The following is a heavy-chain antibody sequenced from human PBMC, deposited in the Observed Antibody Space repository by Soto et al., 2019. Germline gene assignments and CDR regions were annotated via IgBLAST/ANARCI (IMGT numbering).Heavy chain of an antibody. CDR3: ASLGAYDFWSGFAFDI. V-gene: IGHV2-5*02. CDR2: IYWDDDK. CDR1: GFSLSTSGVG. Sequence: SGPTLVKPTQTLTLTCTFSGFSLSTSGVGVGWIRQPPGKALEWLALIYWDDDKRYSPSLKSRLTITKDTSKNQVVLTRTNMDPVDTATYYCASLGAYDFWSGFAFDIWGQGTMVTVSS. D-gene: IGHD3-3*01. J-gene: IGHJ3*02.